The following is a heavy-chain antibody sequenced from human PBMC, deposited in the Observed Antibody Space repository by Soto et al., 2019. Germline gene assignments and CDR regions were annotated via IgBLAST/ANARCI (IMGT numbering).Heavy chain of an antibody. CDR2: IIPALGTK. CDR1: GGPFSSHT. Sequence: QDQLVQSGAEVKKPGSSVKVSCKAFGGPFSSHTFSWVRQAPGQGLEWMGRIIPALGTKTYAQKFQGRVTITADESVTTVYMELNSLRTADTAVYSCARPDFGDYWYFDLWGRGTLVTVSS. J-gene: IGHJ2*01. CDR3: ARPDFGDYWYFDL. D-gene: IGHD4-17*01. V-gene: IGHV1-69*08.